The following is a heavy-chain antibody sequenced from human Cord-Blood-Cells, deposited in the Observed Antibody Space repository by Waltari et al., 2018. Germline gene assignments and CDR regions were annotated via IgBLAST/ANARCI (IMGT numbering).Heavy chain of an antibody. D-gene: IGHD3-3*01. CDR2: INHSGST. V-gene: IGHV4-34*01. J-gene: IGHJ4*02. CDR3: ARQRSDFWSGYFPYYFDY. Sequence: QVQLQQWGAGLLKPSETLSLTCAVYGGSFSGYYWRWISQPPGKGLDGIGEINHSGSTNYNPSLKSRVTISVDTSKNQFSLKLSSVTAADTAVYYCARQRSDFWSGYFPYYFDYWGQGTLVTVSS. CDR1: GGSFSGYY.